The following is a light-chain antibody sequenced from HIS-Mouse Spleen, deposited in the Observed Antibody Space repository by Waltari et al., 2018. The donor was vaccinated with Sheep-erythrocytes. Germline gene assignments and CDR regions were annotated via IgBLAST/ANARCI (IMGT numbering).Light chain of an antibody. J-gene: IGLJ2*01. CDR3: CSYAGSYTLV. V-gene: IGLV2-11*01. CDR1: SSDAGGYNY. Sequence: QSALTQPRSVSGSPGQSVTISCTGTSSDAGGYNYVPWYQQHPGKAPKLMIYDVSKRPSGVPDRFSGSKSGNTASLTISGLQAEDEADYYCCSYAGSYTLVFGGGTKLTVL. CDR2: DVS.